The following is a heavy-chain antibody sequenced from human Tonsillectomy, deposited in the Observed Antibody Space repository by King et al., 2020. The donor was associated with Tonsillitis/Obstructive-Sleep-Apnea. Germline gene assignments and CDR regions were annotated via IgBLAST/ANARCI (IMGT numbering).Heavy chain of an antibody. J-gene: IGHJ4*02. D-gene: IGHD4-17*01. CDR3: ARNFGDPDY. V-gene: IGHV3-20*04. CDR1: GFTFEDFG. Sequence: VQLVESGGGVVRPGGSLRLSCTASGFTFEDFGMSWVRHAPGKGLEWVSGINWNGDNTRYADSVKGRFTISRDNAKNSLYLQMSSLRAEDTAFYYCARNFGDPDYWGQGTLVTVSS. CDR2: INWNGDNT.